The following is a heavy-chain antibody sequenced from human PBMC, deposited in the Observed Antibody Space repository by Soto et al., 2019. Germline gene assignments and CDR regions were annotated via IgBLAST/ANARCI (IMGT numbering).Heavy chain of an antibody. CDR3: GGGLSPVADAFDN. CDR1: GYTFTSYD. CDR2: VNPNNGNT. D-gene: IGHD2-15*01. V-gene: IGHV1-8*01. Sequence: SEKVSYKASGYTFTSYDIHWVRQATGQGLEGMGWVNPNNGNTGYAQKFQARGTMTRNTSISTAYMDLSSLRSDHTAVYYSGGGLSPVADAFDNWGQGTMVTVSS. J-gene: IGHJ3*02.